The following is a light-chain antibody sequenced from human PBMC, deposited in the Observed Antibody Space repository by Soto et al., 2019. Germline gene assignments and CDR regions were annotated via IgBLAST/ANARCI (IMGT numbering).Light chain of an antibody. Sequence: EIVLTQSPGTLSLSPGERATLSCRASQSFSSSDLAWYQQKPGQAPRLLIYGASSRATGIPDRFSGSGSRIDFTLTISRLEPEDFAVYYCHHYGSSRTFGQGTKVEIK. CDR2: GAS. V-gene: IGKV3-20*01. J-gene: IGKJ1*01. CDR1: QSFSSSD. CDR3: HHYGSSRT.